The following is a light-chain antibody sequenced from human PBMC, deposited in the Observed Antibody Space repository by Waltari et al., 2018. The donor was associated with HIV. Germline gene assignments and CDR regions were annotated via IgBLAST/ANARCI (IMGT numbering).Light chain of an antibody. CDR2: DNN. J-gene: IGLJ2*01. Sequence: QSALTQPPSVSGAPGQSVTTSCSGINSNIGAGFHVHRYQQVPGTAPQLLIYDNNNRPSGVPDRFSGSKSGTSASLAINGLQSEDEADYYCQSYDSRLSGSVVFGGGTKVTVL. V-gene: IGLV1-40*01. CDR3: QSYDSRLSGSVV. CDR1: NSNIGAGFH.